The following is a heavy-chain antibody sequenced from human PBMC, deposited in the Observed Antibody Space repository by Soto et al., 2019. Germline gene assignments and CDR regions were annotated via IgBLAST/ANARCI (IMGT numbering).Heavy chain of an antibody. D-gene: IGHD2-21*02. J-gene: IGHJ4*02. V-gene: IGHV4-39*01. CDR3: ARHRSRIVVVTAILH. CDR2: IYYSGST. Sequence: QLQLQESGPGLVKPSETLSLTCTVSGGALSSSSYYWGWIRQPPGKGLEWIGSIYYSGSTYYTPSLKRRVSISVDPSKNQFSLKLGSVTAADTAVYYCARHRSRIVVVTAILHGGQGTLVTVSS. CDR1: GGALSSSSYY.